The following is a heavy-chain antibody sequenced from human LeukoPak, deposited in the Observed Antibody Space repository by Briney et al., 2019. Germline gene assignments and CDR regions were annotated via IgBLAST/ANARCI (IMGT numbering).Heavy chain of an antibody. V-gene: IGHV1-18*04. D-gene: IGHD1/OR15-1a*01. CDR1: GYTFTGYY. Sequence: ASVKVSCKASGYTFTGYYMHWVRQAPGQGLEWMGWISAYNGNTNYAQKLQGRVTMTTDTSTSTAYMELRSQRSDDTAVYYCARVSEAQQNYYYYYMDVWGKGTTVTISS. CDR2: ISAYNGNT. J-gene: IGHJ6*03. CDR3: ARVSEAQQNYYYYYMDV.